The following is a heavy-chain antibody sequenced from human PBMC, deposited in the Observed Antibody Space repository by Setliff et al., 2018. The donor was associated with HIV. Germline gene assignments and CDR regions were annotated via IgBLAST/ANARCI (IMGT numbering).Heavy chain of an antibody. CDR1: GYTFINYD. CDR3: ARGVTLVRGGRGDI. V-gene: IGHV1-8*02. D-gene: IGHD3-10*01. CDR2: MNPDSGNT. J-gene: IGHJ3*02. Sequence: ASVKVSCKASGYTFINYDIYWVRQTTGQGLEWMGWMNPDSGNTGYAQKFQGRVTMTRDTSTSTVYMELSSLRSEDTAVYYCARGVTLVRGGRGDIWGQGTMVTVSS.